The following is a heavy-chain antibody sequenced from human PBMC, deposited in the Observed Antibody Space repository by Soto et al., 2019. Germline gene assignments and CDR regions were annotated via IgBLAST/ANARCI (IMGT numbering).Heavy chain of an antibody. CDR3: AKAGFSSSWSPTYFDY. CDR2: ISGTGYNT. V-gene: IGHV3-23*01. D-gene: IGHD6-13*01. Sequence: EVQLLESGGGLVQPGGSLRLSCAASGFTFTSYAMNWVRLAPGKGLEWVSAISGTGYNTYYADSVKGRFTISRDNTKNTPYLQMNSLRAEDTAVYYCAKAGFSSSWSPTYFDYWGQGTLVTVSS. J-gene: IGHJ4*02. CDR1: GFTFTSYA.